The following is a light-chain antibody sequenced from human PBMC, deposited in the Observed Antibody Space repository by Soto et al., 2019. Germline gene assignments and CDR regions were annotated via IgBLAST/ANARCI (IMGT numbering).Light chain of an antibody. CDR2: EVS. V-gene: IGLV2-8*01. Sequence: QSVLTQPPSASGSPGQSVTISCTGTSSDVGGYNYVSWYQQHPGKAPKLMIYEVSKRPSGVPDRFSGSKSGNTASLTVSGLQAGDEADYYCSSYAGSNNVVFGGGPRSPS. CDR1: SSDVGGYNY. CDR3: SSYAGSNNVV. J-gene: IGLJ2*01.